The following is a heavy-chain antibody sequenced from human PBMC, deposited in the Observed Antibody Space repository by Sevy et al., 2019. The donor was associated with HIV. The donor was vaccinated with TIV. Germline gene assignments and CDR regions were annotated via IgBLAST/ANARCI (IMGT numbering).Heavy chain of an antibody. J-gene: IGHJ3*02. CDR1: GYTFTNYG. CDR3: ARDLSHTGRFGAFDI. D-gene: IGHD3-3*01. CDR2: ISAHNGNT. V-gene: IGHV1-18*01. Sequence: ASVKVSCKASGYTFTNYGISWVRQAPGQGLEWMGWISAHNGNTNYAQMLQGRVTMTTDTSTSTASMELRSLRSDDTAVYYCARDLSHTGRFGAFDIWGQGTMVTVSS.